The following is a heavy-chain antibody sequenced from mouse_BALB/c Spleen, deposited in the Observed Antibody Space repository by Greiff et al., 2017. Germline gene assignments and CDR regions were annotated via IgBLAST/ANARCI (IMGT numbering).Heavy chain of an antibody. CDR3: ARGYGSREGFAY. CDR1: GYTFSSYW. Sequence: QVQLQQSGAELMKPGASVKISCKATGYTFSSYWIEWVKQRPGHGLEWIGEILPGSGSTNYNEKFKGKATFTADTSSNTAYMQLSSLTSEDSAVYYCARGYGSREGFAYWGQGTLVTVSA. V-gene: IGHV1-9*01. CDR2: ILPGSGST. D-gene: IGHD1-1*01. J-gene: IGHJ3*01.